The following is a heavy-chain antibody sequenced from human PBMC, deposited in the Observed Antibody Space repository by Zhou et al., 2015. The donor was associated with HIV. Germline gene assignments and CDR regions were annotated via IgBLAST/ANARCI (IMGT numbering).Heavy chain of an antibody. J-gene: IGHJ3*01. V-gene: IGHV1-2*02. Sequence: QVQLVQSGAEVKKPGASVKVSCKASGYTFAAYFIQWVRQAPGQRPEWMGWINPDNGATFYAQKFQGRVAITMTSSITTVYMELSTLASADTAMYYCARVVPXLPNESGRFDAFDVWGKGQWS. D-gene: IGHD2-15*01. CDR1: GYTFAAYF. CDR3: ARVVPXLPNESGRFDAFDV. CDR2: INPDNGAT.